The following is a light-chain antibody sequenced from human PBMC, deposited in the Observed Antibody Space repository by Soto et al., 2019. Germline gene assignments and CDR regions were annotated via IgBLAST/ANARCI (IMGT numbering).Light chain of an antibody. V-gene: IGLV2-14*01. CDR1: SSDVGAYDY. Sequence: QSVLTQPASVSGSPGQSITISCTGTSSDVGAYDYVSWYQHHPGKAPKLMIHEVSDRPSGISNRFSGSKSGNTASLTISGLQAADEDDYYCSSSTSATTYVFGSGTKVPVL. CDR3: SSSTSATTYV. J-gene: IGLJ1*01. CDR2: EVS.